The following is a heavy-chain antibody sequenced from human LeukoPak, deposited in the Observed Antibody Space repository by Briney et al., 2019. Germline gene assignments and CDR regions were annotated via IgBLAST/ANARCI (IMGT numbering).Heavy chain of an antibody. CDR3: ARRDGYKGAFDI. CDR2: IIPIFGTA. CDR1: GGTFSSYA. Sequence: GASVKVSCKASGGTFSSYAISWVRQAPGQGLEWMGGIIPIFGTANYAQKFQGRVTITADESTSTAYMELSSLRSEDTAVYYCARRDGYKGAFDIWGQGTMVTVSS. V-gene: IGHV1-69*13. J-gene: IGHJ3*02. D-gene: IGHD5-24*01.